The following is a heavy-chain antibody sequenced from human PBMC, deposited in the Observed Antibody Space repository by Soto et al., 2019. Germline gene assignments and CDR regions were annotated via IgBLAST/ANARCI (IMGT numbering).Heavy chain of an antibody. CDR1: GYTFTGYY. D-gene: IGHD6-19*01. Sequence: ASVKVSCKASGYTFTGYYMHWVRQAPGQGLEWMGWFNPDSGGTNYAQKFQGRVTMTRDTSISTAYMELSGLSSVTAADTAVYFCARSVAVPGAHIDSWGQGTQVTVSS. CDR3: ARSVAVPGAHIDS. CDR2: FNPDSGGT. J-gene: IGHJ4*02. V-gene: IGHV1-2*02.